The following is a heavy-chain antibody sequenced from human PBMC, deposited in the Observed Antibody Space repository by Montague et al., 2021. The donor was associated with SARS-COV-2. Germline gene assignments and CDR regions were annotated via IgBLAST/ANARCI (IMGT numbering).Heavy chain of an antibody. Sequence: SETLSLTCSFSGGSISTGSYYWGWIRQPPRKGLEWIGSIYYSGDTYYNPSLKSRVTISVDTSKNQFSLRLSSVTDADTAVYYCVRGGDYTDYGRVDYWGQGTLVIVSS. CDR2: IYYSGDT. V-gene: IGHV4-39*01. J-gene: IGHJ4*02. CDR3: VRGGDYTDYGRVDY. CDR1: GGSISTGSYY. D-gene: IGHD4-11*01.